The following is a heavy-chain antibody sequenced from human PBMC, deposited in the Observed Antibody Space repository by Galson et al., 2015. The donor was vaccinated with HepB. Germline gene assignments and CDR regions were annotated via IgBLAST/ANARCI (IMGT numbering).Heavy chain of an antibody. Sequence: SLRLSCAASGFTFSSYGMHWVRQAPGKGLEWVAVIAYDGSNKYYADSVKGRFTISRDNSKNTLYLQMNSPKAEDTAVYYCAKDAGTASLVGATLRYFDYWGQGTLVTVSS. D-gene: IGHD1-26*01. J-gene: IGHJ4*02. CDR1: GFTFSSYG. CDR3: AKDAGTASLVGATLRYFDY. CDR2: IAYDGSNK. V-gene: IGHV3-30*18.